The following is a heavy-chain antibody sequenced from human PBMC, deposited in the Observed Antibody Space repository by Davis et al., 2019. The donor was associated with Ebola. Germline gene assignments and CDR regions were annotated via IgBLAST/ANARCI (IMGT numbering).Heavy chain of an antibody. CDR2: IYPGDSDT. Sequence: GESLKIPCKGSGYSFTSYWIGWVRQMPGKGLEWMGIIYPGDSDTRYSPSFQGQVTISADKSISTAYLQWSSLKASDTAMYYCARQAQCSGGSCFLWYYYGMDVWGQGTTVTVSS. D-gene: IGHD2-15*01. CDR3: ARQAQCSGGSCFLWYYYGMDV. CDR1: GYSFTSYW. V-gene: IGHV5-51*01. J-gene: IGHJ6*02.